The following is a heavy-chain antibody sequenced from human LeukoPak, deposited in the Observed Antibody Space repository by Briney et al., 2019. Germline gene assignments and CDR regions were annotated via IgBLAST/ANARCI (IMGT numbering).Heavy chain of an antibody. CDR3: AKTYYYGSGSYPIGAFDI. CDR2: ISYDGTNK. CDR1: GFTFSTYG. V-gene: IGHV3-30*18. Sequence: PGRSLRLSCTASGFTFSTYGAHWVRQAPGKGVEWVAVISYDGTNKYYTDSVRGRFNISRDNSKNTLYLQMNSLRAEDTAVYYCAKTYYYGSGSYPIGAFDIWGQGTMVTVSS. J-gene: IGHJ3*02. D-gene: IGHD3-10*01.